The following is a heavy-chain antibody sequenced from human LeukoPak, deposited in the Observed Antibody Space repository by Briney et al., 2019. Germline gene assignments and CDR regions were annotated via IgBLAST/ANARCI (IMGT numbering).Heavy chain of an antibody. Sequence: PRQSLSPSCAASGFTLSMYCISWVRQAAGTGLEWVANIKPDGREKTYMDSGKGPFIISRDNAKNSLYLQMNSMRADDTAVYYCARVAPRGYCSSTSCYTRYYYYYMDVWGKGTTVTVSS. D-gene: IGHD2-2*02. J-gene: IGHJ6*03. V-gene: IGHV3-7*01. CDR2: IKPDGREK. CDR3: ARVAPRGYCSSTSCYTRYYYYYMDV. CDR1: GFTLSMYC.